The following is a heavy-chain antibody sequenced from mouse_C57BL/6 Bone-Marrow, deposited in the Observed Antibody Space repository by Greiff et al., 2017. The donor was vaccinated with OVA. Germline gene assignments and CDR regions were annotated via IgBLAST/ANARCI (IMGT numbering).Heavy chain of an antibody. CDR1: GFTFSSYA. Sequence: EVHLVESGEGLVKPGGSLKLSCAASGFTFSSYAMSWVRQTPEKRLEWVAYISSGGDYIYYADTVKGRFTISRDNARNTLYLQMSSLKSEDTAMYYCTRVGYYEGYYAMDYWGQGTSVTVSS. J-gene: IGHJ4*01. V-gene: IGHV5-9-1*02. D-gene: IGHD2-3*01. CDR2: ISSGGDYI. CDR3: TRVGYYEGYYAMDY.